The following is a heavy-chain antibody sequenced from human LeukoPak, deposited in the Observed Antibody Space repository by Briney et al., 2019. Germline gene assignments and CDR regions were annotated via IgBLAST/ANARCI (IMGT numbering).Heavy chain of an antibody. D-gene: IGHD2-21*01. J-gene: IGHJ6*02. Sequence: GRSLRLSYAASGVRLSGSGMHSVRQAPGNGLGGGAVISFDGSNKYYDASVKGRFTISRDNSKNPLYLQMNTLRVEDTAVYYCAKASGSDECYYAMDVWGQGTTVTVSS. CDR3: AKASGSDECYYAMDV. CDR1: GVRLSGSG. CDR2: ISFDGSNK. V-gene: IGHV3-30*18.